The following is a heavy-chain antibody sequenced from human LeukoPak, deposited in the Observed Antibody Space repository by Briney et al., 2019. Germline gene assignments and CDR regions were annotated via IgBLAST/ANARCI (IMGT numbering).Heavy chain of an antibody. Sequence: GGSLRLSCAASGITFSYAWMNWVRRAPGKGLEWVGRIKGKVDGETIDYAAPVKGRFTISRDDSKNTLYLEMNSLKIEDTAVYYCSWIAATFDYWGQGTLVTVSS. CDR3: SWIAATFDY. D-gene: IGHD2-15*01. CDR1: GITFSYAW. CDR2: IKGKVDGETI. V-gene: IGHV3-15*01. J-gene: IGHJ4*02.